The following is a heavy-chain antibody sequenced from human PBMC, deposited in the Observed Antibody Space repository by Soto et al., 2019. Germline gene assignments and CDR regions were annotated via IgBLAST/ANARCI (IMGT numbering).Heavy chain of an antibody. D-gene: IGHD5-18*01. V-gene: IGHV3-74*01. J-gene: IGHJ5*01. CDR3: ARAKGYLNSHSDS. CDR2: VNLDGSRP. Sequence: EVQLVESGGGFVQPAGSLRLSCAASGFTFSGFWMYWVRQAPGKGLVWVSRVNLDGSRPTFADSAKGRFTISRDNAKNPLCLPMNHPRTEDTAVYSGARAKGYLNSHSDSCGQGTLVTVS. CDR1: GFTFSGFW.